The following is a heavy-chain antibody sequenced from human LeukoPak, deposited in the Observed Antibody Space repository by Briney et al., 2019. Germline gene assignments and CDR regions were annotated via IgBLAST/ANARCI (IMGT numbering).Heavy chain of an antibody. CDR1: GFSLSTSGMC. Sequence: SGPTLVNPTQTLTLTCTFSGFSLSTSGMCVSWIRQPPGKALEWLARIDWDDDKYYSTSLKTRLTISKDTSKNQVVLTMTNMDPVDTATYYCARIRYYDSSGYYVDYWGQGTLVTVPS. J-gene: IGHJ4*02. V-gene: IGHV2-70*11. D-gene: IGHD3-22*01. CDR2: IDWDDDK. CDR3: ARIRYYDSSGYYVDY.